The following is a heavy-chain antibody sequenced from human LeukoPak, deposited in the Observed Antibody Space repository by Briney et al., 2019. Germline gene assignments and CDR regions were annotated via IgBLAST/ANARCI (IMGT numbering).Heavy chain of an antibody. Sequence: PSETLSLTCTVSGGSISSSSYYWGWIRQPPGKGLEWIGYIYYSGSTYYNPSLKSRVTISVDTSKNQFSLKLSSVTAADTAVYYCARGAAAAVMYCFDYWGQGTLVTVSS. D-gene: IGHD6-13*01. CDR2: IYYSGST. CDR3: ARGAAAAVMYCFDY. J-gene: IGHJ4*02. CDR1: GGSISSSSYY. V-gene: IGHV4-30-4*08.